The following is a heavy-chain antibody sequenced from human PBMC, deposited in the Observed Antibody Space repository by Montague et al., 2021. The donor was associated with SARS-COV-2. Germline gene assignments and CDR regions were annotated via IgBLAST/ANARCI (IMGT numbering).Heavy chain of an antibody. J-gene: IGHJ1*01. Sequence: PALVKPTQTLTLTCSFSGFSLSTSAVGVGWIRQPPGKALEWLAVIYWNDDKYYDPSLNSRLTITKDTSKNQVVLTMTNMDPVDTATYYCAHRIQNLNGFQKWGRGILVIVSS. V-gene: IGHV2-5*01. CDR3: AHRIQNLNGFQK. D-gene: IGHD2-8*01. CDR1: GFSLSTSAVG. CDR2: IYWNDDK.